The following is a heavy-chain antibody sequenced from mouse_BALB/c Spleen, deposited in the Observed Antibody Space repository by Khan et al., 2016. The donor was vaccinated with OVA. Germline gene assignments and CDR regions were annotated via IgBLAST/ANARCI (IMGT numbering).Heavy chain of an antibody. CDR1: GFTFSSFG. D-gene: IGHD2-4*01. Sequence: EVELVESGGGLVQPGGSRKLSCAASGFTFSSFGMHWVRQAPEKGLEWVAYISSGSSTIYYADTVKGRFTISRDNPTNTLFLQLTSLRSEDTAMYYCARRGMITTGGSYYYVMDYWGQGTSVTVSS. CDR3: ARRGMITTGGSYYYVMDY. CDR2: ISSGSSTI. V-gene: IGHV5-17*02. J-gene: IGHJ4*01.